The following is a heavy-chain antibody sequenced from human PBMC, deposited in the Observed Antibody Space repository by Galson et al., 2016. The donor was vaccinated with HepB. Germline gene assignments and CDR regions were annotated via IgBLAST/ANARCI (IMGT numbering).Heavy chain of an antibody. CDR2: VEYNGRI. Sequence: SETLSLTCTVSGGTLRSSSWGYYWSWLRQSPGQGLEWIGYVEYNGRIEYIPSLQSRVTISIDSAKKQFSLNLNSVTAADTAVYFCARGVYGAYFDSWDQGTLVTVSS. V-gene: IGHV4-61*08. CDR3: ARGVYGAYFDS. J-gene: IGHJ4*02. D-gene: IGHD4-17*01. CDR1: GGTLRSSSWGYY.